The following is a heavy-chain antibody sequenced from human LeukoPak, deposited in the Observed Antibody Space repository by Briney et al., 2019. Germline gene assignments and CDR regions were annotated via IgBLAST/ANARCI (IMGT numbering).Heavy chain of an antibody. J-gene: IGHJ4*02. CDR2: MNPNSGKT. CDR1: GYTFTSSD. V-gene: IGHV1-8*01. D-gene: IGHD6-13*01. CDR3: ARGRPGLASAGTYDF. Sequence: GASVKVSCKASGYTFTSSDINWVRQAPGQGLEWMGWMNPNSGKTGYARKFQGRVTMTKNTSISTAYMEVGSLGYEDTAIYYCARGRPGLASAGTYDFWGQGTLITVSS.